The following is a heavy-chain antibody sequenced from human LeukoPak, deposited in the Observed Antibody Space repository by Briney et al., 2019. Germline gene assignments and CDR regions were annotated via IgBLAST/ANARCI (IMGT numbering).Heavy chain of an antibody. CDR1: GYTFTGYY. Sequence: GASVKVSCKASGYTFTGYYMHWVRQAPGQGLEWMGWINPNSGGTNYAQKFQGRVTMTRDTSISTAYMELSRLRSDDTAVYYCARSRVVRGVMSWFDTWGQGTLVTVSS. D-gene: IGHD3-10*01. V-gene: IGHV1-2*02. J-gene: IGHJ5*02. CDR2: INPNSGGT. CDR3: ARSRVVRGVMSWFDT.